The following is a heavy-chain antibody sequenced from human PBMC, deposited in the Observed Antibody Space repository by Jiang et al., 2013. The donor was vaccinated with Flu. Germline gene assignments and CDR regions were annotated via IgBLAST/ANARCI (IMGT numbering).Heavy chain of an antibody. CDR2: IYSGGST. CDR3: ADTTVATRGFDY. J-gene: IGHJ4*02. D-gene: IGHD4-17*01. Sequence: LEWVSIIYSGGSTYYADSVKGRFTISRDNSKNTLYLQMNSLRAEDTAVYYCADTTVATRGFDYWGLGTLVTVSS. V-gene: IGHV3-66*02.